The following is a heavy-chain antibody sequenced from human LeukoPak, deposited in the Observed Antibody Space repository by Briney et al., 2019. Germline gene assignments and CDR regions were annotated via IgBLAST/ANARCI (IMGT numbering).Heavy chain of an antibody. CDR2: IYWDDDK. D-gene: IGHD1-1*01. V-gene: IGHV2-5*02. J-gene: IGHJ4*02. CDR1: GFSLSTSGVG. Sequence: ESGPTLVKPTQTLTLTCTFSGFSLSTSGVGVGWIRQPPGKALEWLALIYWDDDKRYSPSLKSRLTITKDTSKNQVVLTMTNMDPVDTATYYCAHRRLGTILPNYFDYWGQGTLVTVSS. CDR3: AHRRLGTILPNYFDY.